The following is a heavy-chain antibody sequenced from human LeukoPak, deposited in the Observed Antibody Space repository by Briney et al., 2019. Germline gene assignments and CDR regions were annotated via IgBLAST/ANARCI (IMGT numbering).Heavy chain of an antibody. CDR1: GGSISSSSYY. Sequence: SETLSLTCTVSGGSISSSSYYWGWIRQPPGKGLEWIGSIYYSGSTYYNPSLKSRVTISVDTSKNQFSLKLSSVTAADTAVYYCASADIAAPGRYYSDYWGQGTLVTVSS. V-gene: IGHV4-39*07. J-gene: IGHJ4*02. D-gene: IGHD6-13*01. CDR2: IYYSGST. CDR3: ASADIAAPGRYYSDY.